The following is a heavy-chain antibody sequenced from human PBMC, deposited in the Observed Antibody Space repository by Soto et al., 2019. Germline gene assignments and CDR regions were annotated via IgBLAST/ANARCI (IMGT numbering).Heavy chain of an antibody. Sequence: QVQLQESGPGLVKPSQTLSLTCTVSGGSISSGDYYWSWIRQPPGKGLEWIGYIYYSGSTYYNPSLKIRVTISVDTSKNQFSLKLSSVTAADTAVYYCARDYCSSTSCYGAGGMDVWGQGTTVTVSS. CDR3: ARDYCSSTSCYGAGGMDV. J-gene: IGHJ6*02. CDR1: GGSISSGDYY. V-gene: IGHV4-30-4*01. D-gene: IGHD2-2*01. CDR2: IYYSGST.